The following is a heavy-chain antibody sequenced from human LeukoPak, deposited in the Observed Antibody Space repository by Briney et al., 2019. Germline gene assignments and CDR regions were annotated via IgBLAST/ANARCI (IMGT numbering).Heavy chain of an antibody. D-gene: IGHD1-14*01. Sequence: ASVKVSCKASGYTFTSYDINWVRQATGQGLEWMGWMNPNSGNTGYAQKFQGRVTMTRNTSISTAYMELSSLRSEDTAVYYCARVRNRRNWFDPWGQGTLVTVSS. CDR3: ARVRNRRNWFDP. V-gene: IGHV1-8*01. CDR2: MNPNSGNT. J-gene: IGHJ5*02. CDR1: GYTFTSYD.